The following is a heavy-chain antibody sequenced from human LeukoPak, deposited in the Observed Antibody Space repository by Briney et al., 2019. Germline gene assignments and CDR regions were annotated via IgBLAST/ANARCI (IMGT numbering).Heavy chain of an antibody. Sequence: ASVKVSCKVSGYTLTELSIHWVRQAPGKGLEWMGGFDPEDGEAIYAQNFQGRVTMTTDTSTSTAYMDLRSLRSDDTAVYYCARDRGYEQQRWFDLWGQGTLVTVSS. CDR3: ARDRGYEQQRWFDL. CDR1: GYTLTELS. CDR2: FDPEDGEA. V-gene: IGHV1-24*01. J-gene: IGHJ5*01. D-gene: IGHD6-13*01.